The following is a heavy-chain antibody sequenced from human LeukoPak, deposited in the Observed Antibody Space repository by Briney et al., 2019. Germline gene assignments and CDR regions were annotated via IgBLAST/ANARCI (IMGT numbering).Heavy chain of an antibody. Sequence: GGSLRLSCAASGFTFSSYEMNWVRQAPGKGLEWVSMIYTGGSPYYADSVKGRFTISRDNSKNTLYLQMNSLRAEDTAVYYCAKQVRRYDGYDSIDYWGQGTLVTVSS. CDR3: AKQVRRYDGYDSIDY. CDR1: GFTFSSYE. CDR2: IYTGGSP. J-gene: IGHJ4*02. D-gene: IGHD5-12*01. V-gene: IGHV3-NL1*01.